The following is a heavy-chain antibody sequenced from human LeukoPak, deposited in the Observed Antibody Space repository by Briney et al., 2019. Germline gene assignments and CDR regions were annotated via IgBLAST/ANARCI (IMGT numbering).Heavy chain of an antibody. CDR3: AKEQSSGWYRTADY. V-gene: IGHV3-30*18. Sequence: GGSLRLSCAASGFTFETHDMHWVRGAPGKGLEWVGVASRDGVSQNYGDSVEGRFTISRDQSDNTLFLQMNSLRPEDTAIYYCAKEQSSGWYRTADYWGQGTLVTVSS. CDR2: ASRDGVSQ. D-gene: IGHD6-19*01. J-gene: IGHJ4*02. CDR1: GFTFETHD.